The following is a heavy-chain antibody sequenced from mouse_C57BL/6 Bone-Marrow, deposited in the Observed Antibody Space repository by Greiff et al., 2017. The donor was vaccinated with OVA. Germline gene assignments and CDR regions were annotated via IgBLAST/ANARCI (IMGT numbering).Heavy chain of an antibody. CDR2: IDPSDSYT. CDR3: ARKGDYSNHRFDY. CDR1: GYTFTSYW. D-gene: IGHD2-5*01. J-gene: IGHJ2*01. V-gene: IGHV1-59*01. Sequence: QVQLQHPGAELVRPGTSVKLSCKASGYTFTSYWMHWVKQRPGQGLEWIGVIDPSDSYTNYNQKFKGKATLTVDTSSSTAYMQLSSLTSEDSAVYYCARKGDYSNHRFDYWGQGTTLTVSS.